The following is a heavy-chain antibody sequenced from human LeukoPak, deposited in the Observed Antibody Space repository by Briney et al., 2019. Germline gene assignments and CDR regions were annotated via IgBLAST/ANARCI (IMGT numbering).Heavy chain of an antibody. CDR2: INHSGRT. D-gene: IGHD3-22*01. CDR1: GGSFSTYY. CDR3: ARAVVVMKAFDI. J-gene: IGHJ3*02. V-gene: IGHV4-34*01. Sequence: SETLSLTCAVYGGSFSTYYWSWIRQPPGKGLEWIGEINHSGRTNYNPSLKSRVTISVDTSKNQFSLKVSSVTAADTAVYYCARAVVVMKAFDIWGQGTMVTVSS.